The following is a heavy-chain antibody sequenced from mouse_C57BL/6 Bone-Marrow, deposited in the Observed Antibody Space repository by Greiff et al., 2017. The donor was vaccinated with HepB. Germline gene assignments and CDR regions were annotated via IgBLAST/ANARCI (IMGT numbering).Heavy chain of an antibody. D-gene: IGHD3-1*01. CDR2: IDPSDSYT. J-gene: IGHJ2*01. CDR1: GYTFTSYW. V-gene: IGHV1-69*01. Sequence: QVQLQQPGAELVMPGASVKLSCKASGYTFTSYWMHWVKQRPGQGLEWIGEIDPSDSYTNYNQKFKGESTLTVDKSSSTAYMQLSSLTSEDSAVYYCARAGLRFNYWGQGTTLTVSS. CDR3: ARAGLRFNY.